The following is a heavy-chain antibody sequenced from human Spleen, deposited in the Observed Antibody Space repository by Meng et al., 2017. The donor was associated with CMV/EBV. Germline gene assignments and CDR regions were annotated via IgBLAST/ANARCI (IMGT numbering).Heavy chain of an antibody. V-gene: IGHV3-9*01. J-gene: IGHJ4*02. D-gene: IGHD1-26*01. CDR1: GFTFDDYA. CDR3: ARGDSGSYYGVRTG. CDR2: ISWSSGSI. Sequence: GGSLRLSCAASGFTFDDYAMHWVRQAPGKGLEWVSGISWSSGSIGYADSVKGRFTISRDNAKNSLYLQMNSLRAEDTALYYCARGDSGSYYGVRTGWGQGTLVTVSS.